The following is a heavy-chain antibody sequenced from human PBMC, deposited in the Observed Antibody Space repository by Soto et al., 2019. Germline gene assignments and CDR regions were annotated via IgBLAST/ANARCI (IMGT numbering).Heavy chain of an antibody. CDR1: GYTLTELS. Sequence: ASVKVSCKVSGYTLTELSMHWVRQAPGKGLQWMGGFDPEDGETIYAQKFQGRVTMTEDTSTDTAYMELSSLRSEDTAVYYCATGEQLVLAFDIWGQGTMVTVS. V-gene: IGHV1-24*01. D-gene: IGHD6-6*01. CDR3: ATGEQLVLAFDI. J-gene: IGHJ3*02. CDR2: FDPEDGET.